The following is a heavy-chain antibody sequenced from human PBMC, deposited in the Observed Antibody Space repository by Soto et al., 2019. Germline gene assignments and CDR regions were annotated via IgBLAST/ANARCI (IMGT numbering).Heavy chain of an antibody. CDR1: GGSISSSSYY. V-gene: IGHV4-39*01. CDR2: IYYSGST. D-gene: IGHD6-19*01. J-gene: IGHJ4*02. Sequence: SETLSLTCTVSGGSISSSSYYWGWIRQPPGKGLEWIGSIYYSGSTYYNPSLKSRVTISVDTSKNQFSLKLSSVTAADTAVYYCASASTGGYSSGWFLFDYWGQGTLVTVSS. CDR3: ASASTGGYSSGWFLFDY.